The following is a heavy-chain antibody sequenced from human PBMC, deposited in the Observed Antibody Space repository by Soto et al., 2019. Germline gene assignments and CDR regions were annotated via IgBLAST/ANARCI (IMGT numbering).Heavy chain of an antibody. Sequence: GGSLRLSCAASGFTFSSYSMNWVRQAPGKGLEWVSSISSSSSNIYYADSVKGRFTISRDNAKNSLYLQMNSLRAEDTAVYYCARDFRANDNVEEPDPFNFWGQGTLVTVSS. CDR2: ISSSSSNI. D-gene: IGHD3-22*01. CDR1: GFTFSSYS. V-gene: IGHV3-21*01. CDR3: ARDFRANDNVEEPDPFNF. J-gene: IGHJ4*02.